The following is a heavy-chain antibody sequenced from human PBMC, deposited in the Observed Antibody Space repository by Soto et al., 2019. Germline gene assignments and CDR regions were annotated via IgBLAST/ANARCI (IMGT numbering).Heavy chain of an antibody. CDR2: IYYSGST. V-gene: IGHV4-39*01. CDR3: ARLRGSYFLYYGMDV. Sequence: SETLSVTCTFSGGSISSSSYYWGWIRQPPGKGLEWIGSIYYSGSTYYNPSLKSRVTISVDTSKNQFSLKLSSVTAADTAVYYCARLRGSYFLYYGMDVWGQGTTVTAP. CDR1: GGSISSSSYY. J-gene: IGHJ6*02. D-gene: IGHD1-26*01.